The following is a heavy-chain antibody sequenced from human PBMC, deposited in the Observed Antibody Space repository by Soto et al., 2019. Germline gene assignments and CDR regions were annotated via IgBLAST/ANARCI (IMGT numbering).Heavy chain of an antibody. CDR1: GGSISSTSNF. D-gene: IGHD3-10*01. CDR2: LYFSGNT. Sequence: TLSLTCTVSGGSISSTSNFWSWIRQHPGKGLECIGFLYFSGNTYYKTSLKSRFTISVDTSKNQLSLKLSSVTDADTAVYYCARVWGGAFDFLGQGTMVTVSS. CDR3: ARVWGGAFDF. J-gene: IGHJ3*01. V-gene: IGHV4-31*03.